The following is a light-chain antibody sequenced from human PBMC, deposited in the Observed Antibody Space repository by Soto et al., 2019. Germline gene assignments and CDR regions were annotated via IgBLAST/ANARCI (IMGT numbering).Light chain of an antibody. J-gene: IGKJ2*01. CDR2: GAS. Sequence: DIVFTHSPGTLSLSPGERATLSCRASQSVSSNYIAWYQQNPGQAPRLLIYGASTRATGIPDRFSGSGSGTDFTLTISRLEPEDFAVYFCQQYGRSPPFAFGQGT. CDR1: QSVSSNY. V-gene: IGKV3-20*01. CDR3: QQYGRSPPFA.